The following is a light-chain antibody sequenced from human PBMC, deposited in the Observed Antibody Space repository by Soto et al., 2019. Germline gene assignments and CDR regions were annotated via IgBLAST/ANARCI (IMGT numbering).Light chain of an antibody. CDR2: DVS. CDR3: SSRTSSNTLV. Sequence: QSALTQPASVSGSPGQSITISCTGTSSDVGGYNYVSWYQQHPGKAPKLMIFDVSNRPSGVSNRFSGSKSGNTASLTISGLHAEDEADYYCSSRTSSNTLVFGGGTKVTVL. CDR1: SSDVGGYNY. V-gene: IGLV2-14*01. J-gene: IGLJ3*02.